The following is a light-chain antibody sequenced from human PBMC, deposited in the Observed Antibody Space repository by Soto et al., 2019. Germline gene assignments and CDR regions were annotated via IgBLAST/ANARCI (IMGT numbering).Light chain of an antibody. CDR1: SSDFGASNY. Sequence: QSALTQPASVSGSLGQSITISCTGTSSDFGASNYVSWYQQYPGKAPKLMLYEVSVRPSGVSNRFSGSKSGNTASLTISGLQAEDEADYYCSSYTSTSLYVFGTGTKLTVL. CDR3: SSYTSTSLYV. V-gene: IGLV2-14*01. CDR2: EVS. J-gene: IGLJ1*01.